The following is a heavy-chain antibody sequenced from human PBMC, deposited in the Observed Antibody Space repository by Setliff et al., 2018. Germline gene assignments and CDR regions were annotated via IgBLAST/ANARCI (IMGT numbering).Heavy chain of an antibody. CDR3: AREHRGSYSSAFDI. CDR1: GFTFSNYY. D-gene: IGHD1-26*01. J-gene: IGHJ3*02. CDR2: ITSDGSST. Sequence: PGGSLRLSCAASGFTFSNYYMHWVRQAPGKGLVWVSRITSDGSSTTYADSVKGRFTISRDNAKSTLYLQMNSLRAEDTAVYYCAREHRGSYSSAFDIWGQGSMVNVSS. V-gene: IGHV3-74*01.